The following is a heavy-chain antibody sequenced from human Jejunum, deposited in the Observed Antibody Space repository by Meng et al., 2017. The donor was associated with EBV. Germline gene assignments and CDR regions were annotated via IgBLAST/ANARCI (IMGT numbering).Heavy chain of an antibody. V-gene: IGHV3-74*01. CDR3: SRDLRGPFDY. D-gene: IGHD3-16*01. CDR2: INEDGTHT. CDR1: GYTFSNYW. Sequence: VQLVGSGGGFVQPGGSLRLSCVGSGYTFSNYWMHWVRQTPGKGLVWVSRINEDGTHTDYADSVKGRFTISRDNAKNTLTLQMNSLRVEDTAVCYCSRDLRGPFDYWGQGTLVTVSS. J-gene: IGHJ4*02.